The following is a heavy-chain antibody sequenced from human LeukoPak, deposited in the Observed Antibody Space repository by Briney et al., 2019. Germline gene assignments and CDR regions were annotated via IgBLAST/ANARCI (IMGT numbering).Heavy chain of an antibody. V-gene: IGHV1-18*01. D-gene: IGHD5-24*01. CDR2: ISAYNGST. J-gene: IGHJ4*02. CDR1: GYTFTSYG. Sequence: ASVKVSCKASGYTFTSYGISWVRQAPGQGLEWMGWISAYNGSTNYAQKLQGRVTMTTDTSTSTAYMELRSLRSDDTAVYYCAREVEMATIPGYWGQGTLVTVSS. CDR3: AREVEMATIPGY.